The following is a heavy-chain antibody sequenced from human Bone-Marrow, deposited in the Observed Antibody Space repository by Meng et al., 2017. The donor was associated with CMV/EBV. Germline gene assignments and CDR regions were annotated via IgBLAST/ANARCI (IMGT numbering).Heavy chain of an antibody. CDR1: GYTFTSYG. Sequence: ASVKVSCKASGYTFTSYGISWVRQAPGQGLEWMGWISAYNGNTNYAQKLQGRVTMTTDTSTSTAYMELRSLRSDDTAVYYCARLGYCSSTSCYTVSNYYFDYWGQGTLVTVYS. D-gene: IGHD2-2*02. CDR3: ARLGYCSSTSCYTVSNYYFDY. J-gene: IGHJ4*02. CDR2: ISAYNGNT. V-gene: IGHV1-18*01.